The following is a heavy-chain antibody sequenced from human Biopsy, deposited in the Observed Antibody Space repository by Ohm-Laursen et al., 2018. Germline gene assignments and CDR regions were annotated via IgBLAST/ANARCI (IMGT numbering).Heavy chain of an antibody. CDR2: VYCSGTT. CDR3: ARDVKRYCSGTSCYSSYFGMDV. D-gene: IGHD2-2*01. CDR1: GGSVSDSFHF. J-gene: IGHJ6*02. V-gene: IGHV4-61*01. Sequence: SETLSLTCTVSGGSVSDSFHFWSWIRQPPGKGLEWIGDVYCSGTTNYNPSLKSRLTISVDTSKNQFSLNLNSVTAADTAVYFCARDVKRYCSGTSCYSSYFGMDVWGQGTTVTVS.